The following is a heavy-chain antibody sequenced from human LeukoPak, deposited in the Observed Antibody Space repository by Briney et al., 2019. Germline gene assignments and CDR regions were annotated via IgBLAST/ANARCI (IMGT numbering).Heavy chain of an antibody. CDR2: IFPGDSDT. Sequence: GESLKISCKGSEYSFATYWIGWVRQMPGQGLEWMGIIFPGDSDTRYSPSCRGQVTISADKSISTAYLQWSSLKASDTAIYYCASEYCSGGNCYFDYWGQGTLVTVSS. V-gene: IGHV5-51*01. J-gene: IGHJ4*02. CDR1: EYSFATYW. CDR3: ASEYCSGGNCYFDY. D-gene: IGHD2-15*01.